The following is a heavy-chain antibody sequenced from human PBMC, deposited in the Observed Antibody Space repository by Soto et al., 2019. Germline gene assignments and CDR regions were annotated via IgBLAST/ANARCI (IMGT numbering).Heavy chain of an antibody. V-gene: IGHV3-33*01. Sequence: QVQLVESGGGVVQPGGSLRLSCAASGFTFSTNGIHWVRQALGKGLEWVAVIWPDESTKYYADSVKGRFTISRDNSKNTVYLQMNSLRAEDSAVYNCATLCSGYLDYWGQGTLVTVSS. J-gene: IGHJ4*02. CDR3: ATLCSGYLDY. CDR1: GFTFSTNG. CDR2: IWPDESTK. D-gene: IGHD3-3*01.